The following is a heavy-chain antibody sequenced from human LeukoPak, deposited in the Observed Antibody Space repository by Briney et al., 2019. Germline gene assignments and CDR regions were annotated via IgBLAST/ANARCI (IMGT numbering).Heavy chain of an antibody. Sequence: ASVKVSCKASGYTFSNYNVHWVRQAPGQGLEWMGIINPTGGSTNYAQKFQGRVTMTRDMSTTTVYMDLSSLKSEDTAVYYCARAGSSGDYQAGSFEYWGQGTLVTVSS. CDR1: GYTFSNYN. V-gene: IGHV1-46*01. D-gene: IGHD1-26*01. CDR3: ARAGSSGDYQAGSFEY. J-gene: IGHJ4*02. CDR2: INPTGGST.